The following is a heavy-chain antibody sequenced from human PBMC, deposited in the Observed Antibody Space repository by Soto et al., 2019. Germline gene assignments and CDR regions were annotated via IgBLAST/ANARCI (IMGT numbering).Heavy chain of an antibody. CDR3: ARGIAVEGFDY. CDR1: GYTFTGYY. J-gene: IGHJ4*02. D-gene: IGHD6-19*01. CDR2: INPNSVGT. Sequence: QVQLVQSGAEVKKPGASVKVSCKASGYTFTGYYMHWVRQAPGQGLEWMGWINPNSVGTNYAQKFQGWVTMTRDTSISTAYMELSRLRSDDAAVYYCARGIAVEGFDYWGQGTLVTVSS. V-gene: IGHV1-2*04.